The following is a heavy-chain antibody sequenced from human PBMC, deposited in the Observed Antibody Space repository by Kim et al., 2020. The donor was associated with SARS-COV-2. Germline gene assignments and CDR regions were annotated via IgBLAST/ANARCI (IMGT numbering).Heavy chain of an antibody. J-gene: IGHJ6*02. Sequence: GGSLRLSCAASGFTFDDYAMEWVRQAPGKGLEWVAGITWNSGSIGYADSVKGRFAISRDNAENSLYLQMNSLRTEDTALYSCAGWSYYGTDVWGQGTTVTVSS. CDR2: ITWNSGSI. CDR3: AGWSYYGTDV. CDR1: GFTFDDYA. V-gene: IGHV3-9*01. D-gene: IGHD6-19*01.